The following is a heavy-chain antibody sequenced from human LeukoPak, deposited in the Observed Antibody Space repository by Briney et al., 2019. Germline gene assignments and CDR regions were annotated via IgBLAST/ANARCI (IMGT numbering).Heavy chain of an antibody. CDR3: ARGILCSSTSCTYSWIDP. J-gene: IGHJ5*02. CDR2: INHSGST. Sequence: PSETLSLTCAVYGGSFSGYYWSWIRQPPGKGLEWIGEINHSGSTNYNPSLKSRVTISVDTSKNQFSLKLSSVTAADTAVYYCARGILCSSTSCTYSWIDPWGQGTLVTVSS. CDR1: GGSFSGYY. D-gene: IGHD2-2*01. V-gene: IGHV4-34*01.